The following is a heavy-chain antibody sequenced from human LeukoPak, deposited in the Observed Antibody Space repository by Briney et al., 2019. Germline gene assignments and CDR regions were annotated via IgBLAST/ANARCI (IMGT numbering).Heavy chain of an antibody. CDR2: ISSSSSYI. CDR3: ASFLSYQLSPRTSYYYYYGMDV. D-gene: IGHD2-2*01. V-gene: IGHV3-21*01. Sequence: GSPRLSCAASGFTFSSYSMNWVRQAPGKGLEWVSSISSSSSYIYYADSVKGRFTISRDNAKNSLYLQMNSLRAEDTAVYYCASFLSYQLSPRTSYYYYYGMDVWGKGTTVTVSS. J-gene: IGHJ6*04. CDR1: GFTFSSYS.